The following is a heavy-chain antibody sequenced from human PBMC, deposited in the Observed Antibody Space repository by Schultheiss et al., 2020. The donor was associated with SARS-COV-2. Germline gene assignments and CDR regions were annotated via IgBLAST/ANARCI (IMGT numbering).Heavy chain of an antibody. J-gene: IGHJ6*02. Sequence: GGSLRLSCAASGFTFSNYWMSWVRQAPGKGLEWVANIKEDGSEKYYVDSVMGRFTISRDNAKNSVYLQINSLRVEDKAVYYCARDDYAGGRMDVWGQGTTVTVSS. V-gene: IGHV3-7*01. D-gene: IGHD4-17*01. CDR3: ARDDYAGGRMDV. CDR1: GFTFSNYW. CDR2: IKEDGSEK.